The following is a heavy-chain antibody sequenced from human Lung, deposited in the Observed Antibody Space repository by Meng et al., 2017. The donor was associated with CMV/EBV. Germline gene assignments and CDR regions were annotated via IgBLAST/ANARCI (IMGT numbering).Heavy chain of an antibody. D-gene: IGHD3-3*01. CDR3: ARGLNGGLRFLEWLLRPYYYGMDV. V-gene: IGHV1-8*01. CDR1: GYTFTSYD. Sequence: ASVKVSXKASGYTFTSYDINWVRQATGQGLEWMGWMNPNSGNTGYAQKFQGRVTMTRNTSISTAYMELSSLRSEDTAVYYCARGLNGGLRFLEWLLRPYYYGMDVWGQGTXVTVSS. J-gene: IGHJ6*02. CDR2: MNPNSGNT.